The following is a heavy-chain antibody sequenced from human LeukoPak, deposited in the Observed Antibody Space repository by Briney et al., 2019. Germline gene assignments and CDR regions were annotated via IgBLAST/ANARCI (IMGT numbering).Heavy chain of an antibody. V-gene: IGHV4-34*01. Sequence: PGGSLRLSCAASGFTFSRHWMSWIRQPPGKGLEWIGEINHSGSTNYNPSLKSRVTISVDTSKNQFSLKLSSVTAADTAVYYCARGAYYYGSGSPLLRRNNWFDPWGQGTLVTVSS. D-gene: IGHD3-10*01. CDR1: GFTFSRHW. CDR3: ARGAYYYGSGSPLLRRNNWFDP. J-gene: IGHJ5*02. CDR2: INHSGST.